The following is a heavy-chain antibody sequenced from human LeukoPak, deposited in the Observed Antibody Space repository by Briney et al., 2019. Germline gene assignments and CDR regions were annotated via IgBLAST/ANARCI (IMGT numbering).Heavy chain of an antibody. CDR1: GFTFSSYG. J-gene: IGHJ4*02. Sequence: GGSLRPSCAASGFTFSSYGMSWVRQAPGKGLEWVSAISGSGGSTYYADSVKGRFTISRDNSKNTLYLQMNSLRAEDTAVYYCAKESGLLWFGELLERAYFDYWGQGTLVTVSS. CDR3: AKESGLLWFGELLERAYFDY. D-gene: IGHD3-10*01. V-gene: IGHV3-23*01. CDR2: ISGSGGST.